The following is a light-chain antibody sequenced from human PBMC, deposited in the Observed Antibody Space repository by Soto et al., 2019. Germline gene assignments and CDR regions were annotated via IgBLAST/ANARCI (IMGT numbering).Light chain of an antibody. CDR1: QSVSSN. V-gene: IGKV3-15*01. J-gene: IGKJ1*01. Sequence: EVVMTQSPATLSVSLGDIATLSFSASQSVSSNLAWYQQKPGQAPRLLIYGASTRATGIPARFSGSGSGTKFTLTIASLQPDDFATYYCQQYETFSGTFGPGTKVDIK. CDR2: GAS. CDR3: QQYETFSGT.